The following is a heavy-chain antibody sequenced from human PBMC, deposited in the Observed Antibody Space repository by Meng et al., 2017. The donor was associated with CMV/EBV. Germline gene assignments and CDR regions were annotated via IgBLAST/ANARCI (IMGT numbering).Heavy chain of an antibody. CDR2: IIPIFGTA. Sequence: SVKVSCKASGGTFSSYAISWVRQAPGHGLEWMGGIIPIFGTANYAQKFQDRVTITTDESTSTAYMELSSLRSEDTAVYYCAREQGGGMDVWGQGTTVTVSS. D-gene: IGHD3-16*01. V-gene: IGHV1-69*05. CDR3: AREQGGGMDV. J-gene: IGHJ6*02. CDR1: GGTFSSYA.